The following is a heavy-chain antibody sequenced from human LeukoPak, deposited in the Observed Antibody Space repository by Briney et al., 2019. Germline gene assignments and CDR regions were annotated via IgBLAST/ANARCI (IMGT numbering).Heavy chain of an antibody. D-gene: IGHD6-25*01. V-gene: IGHV5-51*01. CDR2: IYPGDSDT. CDR3: PRHAATPDPYTGFDP. CDR1: GYSFTSYW. Sequence: GESLKISCKGSGYSFTSYWIGWVRQMPGKGLEWTGIIYPGDSDTRYSPSFQGQVTISADTSISTAYLQWSSLKASDTAMYYCPRHAATPDPYTGFDPWGKGTLVTVSS. J-gene: IGHJ5*02.